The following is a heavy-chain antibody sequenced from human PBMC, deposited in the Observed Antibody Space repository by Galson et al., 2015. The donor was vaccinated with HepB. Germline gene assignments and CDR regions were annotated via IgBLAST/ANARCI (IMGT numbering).Heavy chain of an antibody. CDR1: GGTFSSYA. V-gene: IGHV1-18*01. CDR2: ISAYNGNT. Sequence: SVKVSCKASGGTFSSYAISWVRQAPGQGLEWMGWISAYNGNTNYAQKLQGRVTMTTDTSTSTAYMELRSLRSDDTAVYYCARDTGGDSSGYHHYYYGMDVWGQGTTVTVSS. J-gene: IGHJ6*02. CDR3: ARDTGGDSSGYHHYYYGMDV. D-gene: IGHD3-22*01.